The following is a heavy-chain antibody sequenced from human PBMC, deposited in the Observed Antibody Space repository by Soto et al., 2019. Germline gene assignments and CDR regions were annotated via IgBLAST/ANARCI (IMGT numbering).Heavy chain of an antibody. V-gene: IGHV3-9*01. CDR2: ISWNSGSI. D-gene: IGHD6-6*01. CDR1: GFTFDDYA. J-gene: IGHJ4*02. CDR3: AKDRSPHPYIYGSSSGGLFDY. Sequence: EVQLVESGGGLVQPGRSLRLSCAASGFTFDDYAMHWVRQAPGKGLEWVSGISWNSGSIGYADSVKGRFTISRHNAKKSLYVQMNGLRAEHTALYYCAKDRSPHPYIYGSSSGGLFDYWGQGTLVTVSS.